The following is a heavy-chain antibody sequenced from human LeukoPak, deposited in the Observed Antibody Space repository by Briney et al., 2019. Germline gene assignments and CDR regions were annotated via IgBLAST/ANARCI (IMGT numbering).Heavy chain of an antibody. CDR3: ATLIATNAFDI. Sequence: ASVKVSCKASGYTFTSYGISWVRQAPGQGLEWMGWISAYNGNTNYAQKLQGRVTMTEDTSTDTAYMELSSLRSEDTAVYYCATLIATNAFDIWGQGTMVTVSS. CDR1: GYTFTSYG. D-gene: IGHD3-22*01. V-gene: IGHV1-18*01. J-gene: IGHJ3*02. CDR2: ISAYNGNT.